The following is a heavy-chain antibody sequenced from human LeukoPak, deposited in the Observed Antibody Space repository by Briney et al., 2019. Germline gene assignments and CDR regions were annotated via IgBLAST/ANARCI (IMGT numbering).Heavy chain of an antibody. Sequence: PSETLSLTCTVSGGSISSYYWSWIRQPPGKGLEWIGYIYYSGSTNYNPSLKSRGTISVDTSKNQFSLKLTSVTAEDTAVYYCATAPGSSWYPWFDPWGQGTLVTVSS. J-gene: IGHJ5*02. CDR1: GGSISSYY. D-gene: IGHD6-13*01. CDR3: ATAPGSSWYPWFDP. CDR2: IYYSGST. V-gene: IGHV4-59*01.